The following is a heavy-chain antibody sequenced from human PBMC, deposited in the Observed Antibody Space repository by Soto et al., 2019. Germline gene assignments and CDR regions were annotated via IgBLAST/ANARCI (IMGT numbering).Heavy chain of an antibody. Sequence: QITLNESGPTLVKPTQTLTLTCTFSGFSLSTRDVGVGWIRQPPGEALEWLGVVYWDDSKTYSPSLESRLTIPMNLSKNQVVLRMTQMEPVGPATNFCAHCRGGVASFWGQGTLVTVSS. D-gene: IGHD2-2*01. CDR1: GFSLSTRDVG. CDR3: AHCRGGVASF. CDR2: VYWDDSK. J-gene: IGHJ4*02. V-gene: IGHV2-5*02.